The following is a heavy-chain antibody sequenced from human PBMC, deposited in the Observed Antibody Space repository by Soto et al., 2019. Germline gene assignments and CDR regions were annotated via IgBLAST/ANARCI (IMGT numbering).Heavy chain of an antibody. J-gene: IGHJ4*02. Sequence: PSETLSLTCTVSGVSISSYYWSWIRQSPGKGLEWIGYIYYTGITNYNPSLKSRVTISVDTSKNQFSLKLSSVTAADTAVYYCARLPSIVATEDYFDYWGQGTLVTAPQ. CDR2: IYYTGIT. D-gene: IGHD5-12*01. CDR3: ARLPSIVATEDYFDY. CDR1: GVSISSYY. V-gene: IGHV4-59*08.